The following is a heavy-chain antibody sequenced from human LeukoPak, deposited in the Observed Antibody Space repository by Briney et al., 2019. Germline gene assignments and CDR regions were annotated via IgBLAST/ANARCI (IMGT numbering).Heavy chain of an antibody. D-gene: IGHD1-14*01. Sequence: SETLSLTCAVYGESFSGYYCCWISQSPDKRLEWIGQINHSGSAAYNPSLKSRLTISVGSSKNQFSLELTSVTAADTAVYYCARGRRPSVERQYTGTCYYFVDWGRGTLVTVSS. J-gene: IGHJ4*02. V-gene: IGHV4-34*01. CDR3: ARGRRPSVERQYTGTCYYFVD. CDR2: INHSGSA. CDR1: GESFSGYY.